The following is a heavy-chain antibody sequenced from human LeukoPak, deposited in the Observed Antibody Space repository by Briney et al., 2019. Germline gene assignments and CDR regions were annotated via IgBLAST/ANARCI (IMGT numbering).Heavy chain of an antibody. Sequence: SETLSLTCSVSGGSISSYYWSWIPQPPGKGLEWIGYIYYSGSTNYNPSLKSRVTISVDTSKNQFSLKLSSVTAADTAVYYCARAKQLDYWGQGTLVTVSS. J-gene: IGHJ4*02. CDR3: ARAKQLDY. CDR1: GGSISSYY. CDR2: IYYSGST. V-gene: IGHV4-59*01. D-gene: IGHD1-1*01.